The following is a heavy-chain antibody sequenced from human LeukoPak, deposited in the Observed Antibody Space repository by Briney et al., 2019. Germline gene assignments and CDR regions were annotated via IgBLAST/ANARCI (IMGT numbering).Heavy chain of an antibody. J-gene: IGHJ4*02. CDR1: GFIVSSNY. D-gene: IGHD1-7*01. Sequence: PGGSLRLSCAASGFIVSSNYMSWVRQAPGKGLEWVSLIYSGGSTYYADSVKGRFTISRDNSKSTLYLQMNSLRAGDTAVYYCARVNWNYDYFDYWGQGTLVTVSS. CDR3: ARVNWNYDYFDY. CDR2: IYSGGST. V-gene: IGHV3-53*01.